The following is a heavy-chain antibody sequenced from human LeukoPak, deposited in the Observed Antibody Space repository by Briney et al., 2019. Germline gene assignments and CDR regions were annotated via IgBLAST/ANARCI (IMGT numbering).Heavy chain of an antibody. Sequence: GGSLRLSCSASGFIFSDYWMHWVRQAPGKGPVWVSRINNDGKIVPYADFVKGRFTISRDNTKDTVYLQMNSLRAEDTAVYYCVRGLGDVWGKGTSVTVSS. CDR2: INNDGKIV. D-gene: IGHD4-11*01. CDR1: GFIFSDYW. J-gene: IGHJ6*04. CDR3: VRGLGDV. V-gene: IGHV3-74*01.